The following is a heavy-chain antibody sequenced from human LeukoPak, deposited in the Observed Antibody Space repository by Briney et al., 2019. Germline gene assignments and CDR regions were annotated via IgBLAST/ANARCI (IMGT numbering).Heavy chain of an antibody. CDR3: ARVPIRGGRGVQNGRQYYFDY. D-gene: IGHD1-26*01. V-gene: IGHV3-7*01. J-gene: IGHJ4*02. CDR1: GFTFSSYR. CDR2: IKQDGSEK. Sequence: GGSLRLSCAASGFTFSSYRMSWVRQAPGKGLEWVANIKQDGSEKYYVDSVKGRFTISRDNAKNSLYLQMNSLRAEDTAVYYCARVPIRGGRGVQNGRQYYFDYWGQGTLVTVSS.